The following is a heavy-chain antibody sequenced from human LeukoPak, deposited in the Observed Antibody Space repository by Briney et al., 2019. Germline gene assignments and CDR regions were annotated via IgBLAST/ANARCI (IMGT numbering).Heavy chain of an antibody. Sequence: SETLSLTCTVSGGSISSGDYYWSWIRQPPGKGLEWIGYIYYSGSTYYNPSLKSRVTISVDTSKNQFSLKLSSVTAADTAVYYCARGGSGSYYRRGYFDYWGQGTLVTVSS. CDR3: ARGGSGSYYRRGYFDY. J-gene: IGHJ4*02. CDR2: IYYSGST. V-gene: IGHV4-30-4*01. CDR1: GGSISSGDYY. D-gene: IGHD3-10*01.